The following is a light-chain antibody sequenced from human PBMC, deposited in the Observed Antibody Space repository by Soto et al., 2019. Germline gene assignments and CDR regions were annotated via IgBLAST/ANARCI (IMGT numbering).Light chain of an antibody. V-gene: IGKV1-12*01. CDR1: QDVSRW. CDR3: QQANSFPLT. CDR2: AAS. J-gene: IGKJ4*01. Sequence: DLQMTQSPSSVSASVGDRVTITCRASQDVSRWLAWYQQKPGKPPKLLISAASRLQSGVPSRFSGSGSGTDFTLTITSLQPEDFATYYCQQANSFPLTFGGGTKVEI.